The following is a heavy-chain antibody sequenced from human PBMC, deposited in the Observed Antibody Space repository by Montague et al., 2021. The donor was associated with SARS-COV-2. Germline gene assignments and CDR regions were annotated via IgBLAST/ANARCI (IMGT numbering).Heavy chain of an antibody. CDR1: GFSLSTSGMC. D-gene: IGHD3-10*01. Sequence: PALVKPTQTLTLTCTFSGFSLSTSGMCVSWIRQPPGKALEWLARIDWDDDKYYSTSLKTRLTISKDTSKNQVVLTMTNMDPVDTATYYCARSYYGSVPFDYWGQGTLVTVSS. V-gene: IGHV2-70*11. J-gene: IGHJ4*02. CDR2: IDWDDDK. CDR3: ARSYYGSVPFDY.